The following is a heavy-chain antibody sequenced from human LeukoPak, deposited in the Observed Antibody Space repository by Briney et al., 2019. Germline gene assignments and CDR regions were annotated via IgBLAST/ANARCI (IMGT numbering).Heavy chain of an antibody. Sequence: SETLSLTCTVSGYSLSSGYYWGWIREPPGKGLEWIGSMYHSGSTYYNPSLKSRVTISVDTSKNQFSLKLSSVTAADTAVYYCARVLGYCSGGSCYGYFDYWGQGTLVTVSS. V-gene: IGHV4-38-2*02. CDR2: MYHSGST. D-gene: IGHD2-15*01. CDR1: GYSLSSGYY. J-gene: IGHJ4*02. CDR3: ARVLGYCSGGSCYGYFDY.